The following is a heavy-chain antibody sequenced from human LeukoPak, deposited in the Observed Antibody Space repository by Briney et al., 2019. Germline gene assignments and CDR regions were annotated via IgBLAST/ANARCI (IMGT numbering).Heavy chain of an antibody. CDR2: ISYDGSNK. J-gene: IGHJ3*02. Sequence: GRSLRLPCAVSGFTFSSYGMHRVRQAPGKGLEWVAVISYDGSNKYYADSVKGRFTISRDNSKNTLYLQMNSLRAEDTAVYYCSSYASYYSSGLDAFNIWGQGTMVTVSS. CDR3: SSYASYYSSGLDAFNI. D-gene: IGHD3-22*01. V-gene: IGHV3-30*03. CDR1: GFTFSSYG.